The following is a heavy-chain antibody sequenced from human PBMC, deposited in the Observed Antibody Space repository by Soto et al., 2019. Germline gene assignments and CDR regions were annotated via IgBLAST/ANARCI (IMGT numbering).Heavy chain of an antibody. D-gene: IGHD6-19*01. CDR2: ISSSGTTK. V-gene: IGHV3-48*02. CDR1: GFTFRSYN. Sequence: EVQVVESGGTLVQPGGSLRLSCAAAGFTFRSYNMNWVRQAPGKGLEWISYISSSGTTKYYADSVTGRFSISRDNAKNLMYLQMNSLRDEDTSVYYCAREIAEADFDYWGQGTLVSVSS. CDR3: AREIAEADFDY. J-gene: IGHJ4*02.